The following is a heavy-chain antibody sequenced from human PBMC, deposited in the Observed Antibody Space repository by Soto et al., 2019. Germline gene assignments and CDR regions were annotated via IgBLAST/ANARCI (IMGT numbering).Heavy chain of an antibody. J-gene: IGHJ6*02. CDR2: ILYDGRKK. CDR1: GITLRSYA. D-gene: IGHD6-6*01. Sequence: PWGTLRRPWAPSGITLRSYAMHWGRQGPGKGVGGGGGILYDGRKKKNGDSVKGRFTISRDNSKNTLYLQMNSLRAEDTAVYYCARVPRIAARPKVDYYYYGMDVWGQGTTVTVSS. V-gene: IGHV3-30*04. CDR3: ARVPRIAARPKVDYYYYGMDV.